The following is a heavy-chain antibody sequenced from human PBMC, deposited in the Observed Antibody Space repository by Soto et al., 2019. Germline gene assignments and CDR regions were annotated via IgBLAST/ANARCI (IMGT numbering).Heavy chain of an antibody. CDR2: ISSSSSTI. CDR3: ARDQQNHAMDV. J-gene: IGHJ6*02. D-gene: IGHD6-13*01. CDR1: GFTFSSYS. Sequence: PGGSLRLSCAASGFTFSSYSMNWVRQAPGKGLEWVSYISSSSSTIYYADSVKGRFTISRDNAKNSLYLQMNSLRAEDTAVYYCARDQQNHAMDVWGQGTTVTVSS. V-gene: IGHV3-48*01.